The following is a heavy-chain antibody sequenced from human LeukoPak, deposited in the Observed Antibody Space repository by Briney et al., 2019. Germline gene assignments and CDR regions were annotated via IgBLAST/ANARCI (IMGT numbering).Heavy chain of an antibody. V-gene: IGHV3-74*01. D-gene: IGHD3-22*01. Sequence: PGGSLRLSCAASGITFSSYWMHWVRQAPGKGLVWVSRINSDGSSTSYADSVKGRFTISRDNAKNTLYLQMNSLRAEDTAVYYCARDPGSSGYYGFDYWGQGTLVTVSS. CDR3: ARDPGSSGYYGFDY. CDR2: INSDGSST. J-gene: IGHJ4*02. CDR1: GITFSSYW.